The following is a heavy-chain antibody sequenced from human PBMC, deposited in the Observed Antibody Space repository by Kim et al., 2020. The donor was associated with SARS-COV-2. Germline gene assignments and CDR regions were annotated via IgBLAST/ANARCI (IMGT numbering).Heavy chain of an antibody. V-gene: IGHV1-69*04. CDR3: ARGEVGVVIGFY. Sequence: SVKVSCKASGGTFSSYAISWVRQAPGQGLEWMGRIIPILGIANYAQKFQGRVTITADKSTSTAYMELSSLRSEDTAVYYCARGEVGVVIGFYWGQGTLVTVSS. CDR1: GGTFSSYA. J-gene: IGHJ4*02. D-gene: IGHD3-22*01. CDR2: IIPILGIA.